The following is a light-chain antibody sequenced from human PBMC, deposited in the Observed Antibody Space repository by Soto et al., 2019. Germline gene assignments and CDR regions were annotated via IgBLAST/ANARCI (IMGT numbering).Light chain of an antibody. J-gene: IGLJ2*01. Sequence: QSVLTQPPSVSAAPGQKVTISCSGSSSNIGQMYVSWYQQFPGTAPKLLIYENNKRPSGIPDRFSAAKSGTSATLDITGLQDGDEDYYYCARWIAPGTVLFGGGTK. V-gene: IGLV1-51*02. CDR2: ENN. CDR1: SSNIGQMY. CDR3: ARWIAPGTVL.